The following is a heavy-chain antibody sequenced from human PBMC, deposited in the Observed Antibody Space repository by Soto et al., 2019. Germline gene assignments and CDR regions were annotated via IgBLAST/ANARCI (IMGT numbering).Heavy chain of an antibody. CDR2: ISAYNGNT. Sequence: AASVKVSCKASGYTFTSYGISWVRQAPGQGLEWMGWISAYNGNTNYAQKLQGRVTMTTDTSTSTAYMELRSLRSDDTAVYYCARGRYDFWSGYYRFEYYYYGMDVWGQGTTVTVSS. V-gene: IGHV1-18*01. CDR3: ARGRYDFWSGYYRFEYYYYGMDV. CDR1: GYTFTSYG. D-gene: IGHD3-3*01. J-gene: IGHJ6*02.